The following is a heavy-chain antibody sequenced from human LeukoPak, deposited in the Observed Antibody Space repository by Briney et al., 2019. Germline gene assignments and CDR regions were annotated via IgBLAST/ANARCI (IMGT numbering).Heavy chain of an antibody. CDR1: GYTFTSYG. Sequence: SVKVSCKASGYTFTSYGISWVRQAPGQGLEWMGGIIPIFGTANYAQKFQGRVTITADESTSTAYMELSSLRSEDTAVYYCARESFSGWYYFDYWGQGTLVTVSS. V-gene: IGHV1-69*13. CDR3: ARESFSGWYYFDY. CDR2: IIPIFGTA. J-gene: IGHJ4*02. D-gene: IGHD6-19*01.